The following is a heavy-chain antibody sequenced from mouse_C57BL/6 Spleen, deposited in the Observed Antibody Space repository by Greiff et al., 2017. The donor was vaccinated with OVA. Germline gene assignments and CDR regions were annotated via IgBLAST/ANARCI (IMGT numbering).Heavy chain of an antibody. J-gene: IGHJ2*01. D-gene: IGHD1-1*01. CDR1: GYTFTSYW. CDR3: ARIPNYYGSSYDYCDY. Sequence: QVQLKQPGAELVKPGASVKLSCKASGYTFTSYWMHWVKQRPGQGLEWIGMIHPNSGSTNYNEKFKSKATLTVDKSSSTAYMQLSSLTSEDSAVYYCARIPNYYGSSYDYCDYWGQGTTLTVSS. V-gene: IGHV1-64*01. CDR2: IHPNSGST.